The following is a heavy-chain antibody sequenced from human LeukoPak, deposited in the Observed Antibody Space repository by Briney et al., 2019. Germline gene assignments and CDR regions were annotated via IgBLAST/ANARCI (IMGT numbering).Heavy chain of an antibody. J-gene: IGHJ6*02. CDR3: ARSQAILGGTYYHYGMDV. V-gene: IGHV3-74*03. CDR2: VNKDGIDT. CDR1: GFRFSDYW. D-gene: IGHD1-26*01. Sequence: GGSLRLSCAASGFRFSDYWMHWVRQAPGKGLVWVSRVNKDGIDTTYADSVKGRFTISRDNAKNTVYLQMHSLTIEDTAVYHCARSQAILGGTYYHYGMDVWGQGTTVTVSS.